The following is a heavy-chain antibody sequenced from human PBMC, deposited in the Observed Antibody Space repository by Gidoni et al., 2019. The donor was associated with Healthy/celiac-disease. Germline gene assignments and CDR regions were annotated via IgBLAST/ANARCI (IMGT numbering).Heavy chain of an antibody. V-gene: IGHV3-23*01. CDR3: AKSPAPVTAITFDY. D-gene: IGHD2-21*02. Sequence: EVQLLESGGGLVQPGGSLRLSCAASGFTFSSYAMSWVRQAPGKGLEWFSAISGRGGSTYYADSVQCRFTISRDNSKNTLYLQMNSLSAEDTALYYCAKSPAPVTAITFDYWGQGPLVTVSS. J-gene: IGHJ4*02. CDR2: ISGRGGST. CDR1: GFTFSSYA.